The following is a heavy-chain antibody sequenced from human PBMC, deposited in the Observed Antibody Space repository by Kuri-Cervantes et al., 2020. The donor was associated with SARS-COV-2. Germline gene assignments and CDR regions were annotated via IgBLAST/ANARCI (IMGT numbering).Heavy chain of an antibody. V-gene: IGHV3-48*01. CDR3: ASGGPYGDYVFVY. CDR1: GFTFNTYS. D-gene: IGHD4-17*01. J-gene: IGHJ4*02. CDR2: ISKGSDTI. Sequence: GESLKISCAASGFTFNTYSMDWVRLAPGKGLEWLAYISKGSDTIYYADSVKGRFTISRDNSKNTLYLQMNSLRAEDTAVYYCASGGPYGDYVFVYWGQGTLVTVSS.